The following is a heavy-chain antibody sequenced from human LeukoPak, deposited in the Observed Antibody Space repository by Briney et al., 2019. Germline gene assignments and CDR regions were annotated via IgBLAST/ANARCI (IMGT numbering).Heavy chain of an antibody. CDR1: GYTFTSYG. D-gene: IGHD3-22*01. J-gene: IGHJ6*03. CDR3: ARGVVVIHGYYYYYMDV. Sequence: GASVKVSCKASGYTFTSYGISWVRQAPGQGLEWMGWISAYNGNTNYAQKLQGRVTMTTDTSTSTAYMELRSLRSDDTAVYYCARGVVVIHGYYYYYMDVWGKGTTVTVSS. CDR2: ISAYNGNT. V-gene: IGHV1-18*01.